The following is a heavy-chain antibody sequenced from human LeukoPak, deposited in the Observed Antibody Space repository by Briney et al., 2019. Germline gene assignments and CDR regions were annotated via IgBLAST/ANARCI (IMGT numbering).Heavy chain of an antibody. D-gene: IGHD6-13*01. CDR1: GFTFSSYG. J-gene: IGHJ6*03. Sequence: GGSLRLSCAASGFTFSSYGMHWVRQAPGKGLEWVAVISYDGSNKYYADSVKGRFTISRDNSKNTLYLRMNSLRAEDTAVYYCAKDRSLAAPWGYYYYMDVWGKGTTVTVSS. CDR2: ISYDGSNK. CDR3: AKDRSLAAPWGYYYYMDV. V-gene: IGHV3-30*18.